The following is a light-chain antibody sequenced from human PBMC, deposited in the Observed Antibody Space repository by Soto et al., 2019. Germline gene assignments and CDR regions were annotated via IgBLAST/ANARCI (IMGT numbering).Light chain of an antibody. V-gene: IGLV2-8*01. CDR3: NAQADNGKHV. CDR2: EVS. Sequence: QSALTQPPSASGAPGQSVTISCTGNSNDVGHSSFISWYQQHPGKGPKLIIYEVSKRPSGVTDRFSGYKSGNTASLSVSGLQDEDEADYFCNAQADNGKHVFGTGTKLTVL. J-gene: IGLJ1*01. CDR1: SNDVGHSSF.